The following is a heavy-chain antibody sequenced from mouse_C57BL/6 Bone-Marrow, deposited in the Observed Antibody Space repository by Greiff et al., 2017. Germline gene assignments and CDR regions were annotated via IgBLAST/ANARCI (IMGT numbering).Heavy chain of an antibody. CDR3: ARRGYGSSYDWYFDV. CDR2: IDPSDSYT. V-gene: IGHV1-69*01. Sequence: QQSCKASGYTFTSYWMHWVKQRPGQGLEWIGEIDPSDSYTNYNQKFKGKSTLTVDKPSSTAYMQLSSLTSEDSAVYYCARRGYGSSYDWYFDVWGTGTTVTVSS. J-gene: IGHJ1*03. CDR1: GYTFTSYW. D-gene: IGHD1-1*01.